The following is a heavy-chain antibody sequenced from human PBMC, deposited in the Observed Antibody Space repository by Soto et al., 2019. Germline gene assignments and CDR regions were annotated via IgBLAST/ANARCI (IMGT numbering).Heavy chain of an antibody. V-gene: IGHV2-5*02. CDR1: GFSLSTSGVG. J-gene: IGHJ4*02. CDR3: AQYPRYCSGGSCYSGSFDY. D-gene: IGHD2-15*01. Sequence: SGPTLVNPTQTLTLTCTFSGFSLSTSGVGVGWIRQPPGKALEWLALIYWDDDKRYSPSLKSRLTITKDTSKNQVVLTMTNLDPVDTATYYCAQYPRYCSGGSCYSGSFDYWGQGTLVTVSS. CDR2: IYWDDDK.